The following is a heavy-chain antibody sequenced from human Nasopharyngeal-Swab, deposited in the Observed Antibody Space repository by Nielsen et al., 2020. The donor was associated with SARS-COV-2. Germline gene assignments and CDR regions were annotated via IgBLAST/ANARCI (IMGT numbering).Heavy chain of an antibody. CDR2: INHSGST. D-gene: IGHD3-3*01. Sequence: SETLSLTCAVYGGSFSGYYWSWIRQPAGKGLEWIGEINHSGSTNYNPSLKSRVTISIDTSKNQFSLKLSSVTAADTAVYYCARVGRFLEWLLSTNYYYYMDVWGKGTTVTVSS. V-gene: IGHV4-34*01. CDR3: ARVGRFLEWLLSTNYYYYMDV. J-gene: IGHJ6*03. CDR1: GGSFSGYY.